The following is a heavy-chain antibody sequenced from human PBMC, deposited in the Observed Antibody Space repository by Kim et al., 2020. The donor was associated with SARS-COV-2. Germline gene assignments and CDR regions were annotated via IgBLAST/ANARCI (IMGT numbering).Heavy chain of an antibody. CDR2: ITAYSGRT. V-gene: IGHV1-18*01. J-gene: IGHJ5*02. Sequence: ASVKVSCKASGYTFTSYGVTWVRQAPGQGLEWMGWITAYSGRTNYPRKFQDRVTLTTDTPTTTAYLELRNLTSDDTAVYYCARAPLTRPPGPWGQGTLVTVSS. CDR1: GYTFTSYG. CDR3: ARAPLTRPPGP. D-gene: IGHD4-17*01.